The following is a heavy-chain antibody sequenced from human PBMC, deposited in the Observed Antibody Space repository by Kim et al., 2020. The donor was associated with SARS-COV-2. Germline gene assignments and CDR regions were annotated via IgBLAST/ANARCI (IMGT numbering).Heavy chain of an antibody. Sequence: ASVKVSCKTSGYKFSYNGIGWVRQAPGQGLEWMGWFTAYFGRTVYAENFQGRLTMTTDTSRSTAYMELRSLTSDDTAIYYCAREAQGGDGLDSWGQGTLVTVSA. CDR1: GYKFSYNG. J-gene: IGHJ4*02. CDR3: AREAQGGDGLDS. D-gene: IGHD1-26*01. CDR2: FTAYFGRT. V-gene: IGHV1-18*01.